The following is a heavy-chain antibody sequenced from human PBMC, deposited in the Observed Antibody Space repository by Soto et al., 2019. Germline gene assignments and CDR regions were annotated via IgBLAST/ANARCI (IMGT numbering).Heavy chain of an antibody. J-gene: IGHJ5*02. CDR2: MHYTGFS. Sequence: SETLSLTCSFSGDSVTSHYLTWTRQSPEKGLEWIGYMHYTGFSHYNPSLKSRVTISVDTSKNQFTLKLSSLTAADTAVYYCARVNIAVAATRYNWFDPWGQGTLVTVSS. CDR3: ARVNIAVAATRYNWFDP. CDR1: GDSVTSHY. D-gene: IGHD6-13*01. V-gene: IGHV4-59*02.